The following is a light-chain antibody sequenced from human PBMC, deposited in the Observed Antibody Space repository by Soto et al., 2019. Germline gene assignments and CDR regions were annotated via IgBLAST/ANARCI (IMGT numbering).Light chain of an antibody. CDR2: GAS. CDR1: QSVSSSF. V-gene: IGKV3-20*01. Sequence: EIVLTQSPGTLSLSPGERATLSCRASQSVSSSFLAWHLQKPGQAPRLLIYGASSRATGIPDRFSGSGSGTYFTLAVSRLEPEDVGVYYCHQYGSSPITFGQGTRLEIK. CDR3: HQYGSSPIT. J-gene: IGKJ5*01.